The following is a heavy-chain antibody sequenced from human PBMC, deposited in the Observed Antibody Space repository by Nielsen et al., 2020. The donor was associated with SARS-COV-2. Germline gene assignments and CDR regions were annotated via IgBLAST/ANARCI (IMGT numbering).Heavy chain of an antibody. Sequence: GESLKISCAASGFMFSTYAMSWVRQAPGKGLEWVSGIIGSGGRKHYADSVEGRFIISRDNSKNTLYLQMNSLRAEDTAVYYCAKAFRSSDWVRAATDIWGQGTLVTVSS. CDR3: AKAFRSSDWVRAATDI. J-gene: IGHJ4*02. CDR1: GFMFSTYA. CDR2: IIGSGGRK. D-gene: IGHD6-25*01. V-gene: IGHV3-23*01.